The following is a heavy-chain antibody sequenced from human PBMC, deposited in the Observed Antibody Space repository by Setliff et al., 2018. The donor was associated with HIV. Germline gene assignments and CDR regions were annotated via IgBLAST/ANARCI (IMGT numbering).Heavy chain of an antibody. Sequence: PSETLSLTCAVYGGSFSGYYWSWIRQPPGKGLEWIGEINHSGSTNYNPSLKGRVTISVDTSKNQFSLKLSSVTAADTAVYYCARRRPNWYFDLWGRDTLVTVSS. CDR1: GGSFSGYY. V-gene: IGHV4-34*01. CDR2: INHSGST. CDR3: ARRRPNWYFDL. J-gene: IGHJ2*01.